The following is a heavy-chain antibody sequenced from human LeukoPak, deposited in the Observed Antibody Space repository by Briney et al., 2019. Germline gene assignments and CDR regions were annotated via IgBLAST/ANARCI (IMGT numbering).Heavy chain of an antibody. V-gene: IGHV4-59*01. CDR3: ARVLAAAGYFDY. D-gene: IGHD6-13*01. CDR2: IYYSGST. Sequence: SETLSLTCTVSGGSISSYYWSWIRQPPGKGLEWIGYIYYSGSTNYNPSLTSRVTISVDTSKNQFSLKLSSVTAADTAVYYCARVLAAAGYFDYWGQGTLVTVSS. J-gene: IGHJ4*02. CDR1: GGSISSYY.